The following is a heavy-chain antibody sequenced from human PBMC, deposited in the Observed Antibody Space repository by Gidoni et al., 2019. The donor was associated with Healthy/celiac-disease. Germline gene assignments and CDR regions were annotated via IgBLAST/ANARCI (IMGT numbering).Heavy chain of an antibody. J-gene: IGHJ5*02. CDR3: SSRLWFREEGWFDP. Sequence: QLQLQESGPVLVKPSETLSLTCTVSGGSISTSSYYWGWIRQPPGKVLEWIWSIYYSGSTYYNPSLKSRVTISVDTSTNQFSLKLSSVTAADTAVYYCSSRLWFREEGWFDPWGQGTLVTVSS. CDR1: GGSISTSSYY. V-gene: IGHV4-39*01. CDR2: IYYSGST. D-gene: IGHD3-10*01.